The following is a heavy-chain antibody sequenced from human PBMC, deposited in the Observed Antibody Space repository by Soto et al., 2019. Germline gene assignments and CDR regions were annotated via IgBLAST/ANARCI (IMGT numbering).Heavy chain of an antibody. Sequence: ASVKVSCKASGYTFSSYGICWVRQAPGQGLEWMGWISAYNGNTNYAQKLQGRVTMTTDTSTSTAYMELRSLRSDDTAVYYCARGSSWGSYYYYYYMNVWGKGTTVTVSS. J-gene: IGHJ6*03. D-gene: IGHD6-13*01. CDR3: ARGSSWGSYYYYYYMNV. CDR2: ISAYNGNT. V-gene: IGHV1-18*01. CDR1: GYTFSSYG.